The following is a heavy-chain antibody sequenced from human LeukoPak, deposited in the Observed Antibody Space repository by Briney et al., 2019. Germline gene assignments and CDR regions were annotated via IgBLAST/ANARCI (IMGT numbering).Heavy chain of an antibody. Sequence: ASVKVSCKASGYTFTDYDMQWVRQAPGQGLEWMGWINPNNGGTNYAQKFQGRVTMTRDTSISTAYMELSRLRSDDTAVYYCARERGQQVRFDPWGQGTLVTVSS. CDR2: INPNNGGT. J-gene: IGHJ5*02. V-gene: IGHV1-2*02. CDR1: GYTFTDYD. D-gene: IGHD6-13*01. CDR3: ARERGQQVRFDP.